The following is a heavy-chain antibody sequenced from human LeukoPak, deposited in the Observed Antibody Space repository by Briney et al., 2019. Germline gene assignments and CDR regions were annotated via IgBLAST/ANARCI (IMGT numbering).Heavy chain of an antibody. V-gene: IGHV3-11*01. CDR1: EFTFSDHY. J-gene: IGHJ4*02. D-gene: IGHD6-13*01. CDR2: ISSSGDTI. Sequence: GGSLRLSCAGSEFTFSDHYMSWIRQAPGKGLEWVSYISSSGDTIYYADSVKGRFTISRDNAKNSLYLQMNSLRAEDTAVYYCARGSQQPYYWGQGTLVTVSS. CDR3: ARGSQQPYY.